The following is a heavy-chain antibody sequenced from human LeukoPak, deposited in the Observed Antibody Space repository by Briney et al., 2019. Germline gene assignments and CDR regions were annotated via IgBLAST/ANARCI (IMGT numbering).Heavy chain of an antibody. V-gene: IGHV4-59*01. D-gene: IGHD1-26*01. CDR1: GGSISSYY. J-gene: IGHJ4*02. Sequence: PSETLSLTCTVSGGSISSYYWSWIRQPPGKGLEWIGYIYYSGSTNYNPSLKSRVTISVDTSKNQFSLKLSSVTAADTAVYYCAKDQSGRDGYYLQKSNYFDYWGQGTLVTVSS. CDR3: AKDQSGRDGYYLQKSNYFDY. CDR2: IYYSGST.